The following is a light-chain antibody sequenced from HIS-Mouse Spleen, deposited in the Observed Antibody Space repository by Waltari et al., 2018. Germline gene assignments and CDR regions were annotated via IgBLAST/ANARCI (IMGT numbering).Light chain of an antibody. CDR3: CSYAGSSTWV. Sequence: QSVLTQPPSVSGSPGQRVPISSTGSSSTLGAGYHVHRYQQLPGTAPKLLIYGNSNRPSGVPDRFSGSKSGTSASLAITGLQAEDEADYYCCSYAGSSTWVFGGGTKLTVL. V-gene: IGLV1-40*01. CDR1: SSTLGAGYH. J-gene: IGLJ3*02. CDR2: GNS.